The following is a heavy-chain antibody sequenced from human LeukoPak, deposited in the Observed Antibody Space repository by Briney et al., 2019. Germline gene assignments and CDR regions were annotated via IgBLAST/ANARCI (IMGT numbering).Heavy chain of an antibody. D-gene: IGHD6-6*01. V-gene: IGHV3-53*01. CDR2: IYSGGST. Sequence: GGSLRLSCAASGFTVSSNYMSWVRQAPGKGLEWVSVIYSGGSTYYADSVKGRFTISRDNSKNTLYLQMNSLRAEDTAVYYCAKVGAGRSIAARPSDDAFDIWGQGTMVTVSS. CDR1: GFTVSSNY. CDR3: AKVGAGRSIAARPSDDAFDI. J-gene: IGHJ3*02.